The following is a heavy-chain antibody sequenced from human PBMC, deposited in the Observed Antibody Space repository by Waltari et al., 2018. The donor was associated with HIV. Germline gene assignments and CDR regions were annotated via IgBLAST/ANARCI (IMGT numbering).Heavy chain of an antibody. J-gene: IGHJ4*03. V-gene: IGHV3-33*01. D-gene: IGHD1-20*01. CDR1: GFILNKFG. CDR2: IWYDGGNE. Sequence: QVQLAESGGGVVQPGRSLRLSCVASGFILNKFGMHWVRQKPGKGLEWLAAIWYDGGNEYYADSVKGRFTISRDNSKNTLYLQMNSLRAEDTAVYYCARDWTITATTRVDFWGPGTLVTVSS. CDR3: ARDWTITATTRVDF.